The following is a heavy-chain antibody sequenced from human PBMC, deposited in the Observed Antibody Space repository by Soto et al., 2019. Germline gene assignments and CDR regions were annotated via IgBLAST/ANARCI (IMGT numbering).Heavy chain of an antibody. J-gene: IGHJ6*02. CDR2: ISAYNGNT. CDR1: GYTFTSYG. D-gene: IGHD3-22*01. Sequence: ASLKVSCKASGYTFTSYGISWVRQAPGQGLERMGRISAYNGNTNYAQKLQGRVTMTTDTSTSTAYMKLRSLRSDDTAVYYCARSSGVLEDYYYYGMDVWGQGTTVTVSS. CDR3: ARSSGVLEDYYYYGMDV. V-gene: IGHV1-18*01.